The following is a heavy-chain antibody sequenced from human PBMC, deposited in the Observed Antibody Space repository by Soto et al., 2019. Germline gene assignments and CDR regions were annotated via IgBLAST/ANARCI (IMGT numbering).Heavy chain of an antibody. CDR3: ARVGLGVVVVDAFDI. D-gene: IGHD2-15*01. Sequence: GGSLRLSCAASGFTFSSYEMNWVRQAPGKGLEWVSYISSSGSTIYYADSVKGRFTISRDNAKNSLYLQMNSLRAEDTAVYYCARVGLGVVVVDAFDIWGQGTMVTVSS. CDR2: ISSSGSTI. J-gene: IGHJ3*02. V-gene: IGHV3-48*03. CDR1: GFTFSSYE.